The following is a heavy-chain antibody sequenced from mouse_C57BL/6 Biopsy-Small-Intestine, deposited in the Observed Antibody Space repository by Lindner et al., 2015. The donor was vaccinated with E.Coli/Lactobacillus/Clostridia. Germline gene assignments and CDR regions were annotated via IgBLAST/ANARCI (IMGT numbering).Heavy chain of an antibody. CDR3: ARSSTWDDWYFDV. Sequence: VQLQESGPVLVKPGASVKMSCKASGYTFTDYYMNWVKQSHGKSLEWIGIINPYNGGTTYNQKFKGKATLTVVKSSSTAYMELNSLTSEDSAVYYCARSSTWDDWYFDVWGTGTTVTVSS. CDR2: INPYNGGT. CDR1: GYTFTDYY. J-gene: IGHJ1*03. D-gene: IGHD4-1*01. V-gene: IGHV1-19*01.